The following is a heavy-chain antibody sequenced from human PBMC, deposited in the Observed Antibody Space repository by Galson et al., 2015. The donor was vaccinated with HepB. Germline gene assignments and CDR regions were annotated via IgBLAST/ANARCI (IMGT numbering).Heavy chain of an antibody. J-gene: IGHJ2*01. Sequence: QSGAEVKKPGESLRISCKGSGYSFTSYWISWVRQMPGKGLEWMGRIDPSDSYTNYSPSFQGHVTISADKSISTAYLQWSSLKASDTAMYYCARMWEVYYYDSSGSPYWYFDLWGRGTLVTVSS. V-gene: IGHV5-10-1*01. D-gene: IGHD3-22*01. CDR3: ARMWEVYYYDSSGSPYWYFDL. CDR1: GYSFTSYW. CDR2: IDPSDSYT.